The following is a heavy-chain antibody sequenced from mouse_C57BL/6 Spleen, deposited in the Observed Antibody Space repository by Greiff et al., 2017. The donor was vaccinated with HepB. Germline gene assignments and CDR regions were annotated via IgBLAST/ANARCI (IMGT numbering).Heavy chain of an antibody. J-gene: IGHJ4*01. CDR3: ARSPDSNYFDYGMDY. CDR1: GYTFTDYY. D-gene: IGHD2-5*01. CDR2: INPNNGGT. Sequence: EVQLQQSGPELVKPGASVKISCKASGYTFTDYYMNWVKQSHGKSLEWIGDINPNNGGTSYNQKFKGKATLTVDKSSSTAYMELRSLTSEDSAVYYCARSPDSNYFDYGMDYGGQGTSVTVSS. V-gene: IGHV1-26*01.